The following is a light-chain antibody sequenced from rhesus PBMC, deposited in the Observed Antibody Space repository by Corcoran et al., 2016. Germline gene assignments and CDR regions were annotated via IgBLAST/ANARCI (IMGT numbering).Light chain of an antibody. Sequence: DIQMTQSPSSLSASVGDTVTITCRASQSISSWLDWYQQKPGKAPKLLIYTASSLQSGVPSRFSGSGSGTDFTLTSSSLQPEDFATYYCLQYSSSPYSFGQGTEVEIK. CDR1: QSISSW. J-gene: IGKJ2*01. V-gene: IGKV1-22*01. CDR3: LQYSSSPYS. CDR2: TAS.